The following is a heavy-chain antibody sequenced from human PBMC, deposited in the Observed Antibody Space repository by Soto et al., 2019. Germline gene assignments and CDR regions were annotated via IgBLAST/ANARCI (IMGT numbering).Heavy chain of an antibody. CDR3: ARHLGYDSSGYYRNWFDP. CDR2: IYYSGST. CDR1: GGSISSYY. D-gene: IGHD3-22*01. J-gene: IGHJ5*02. V-gene: IGHV4-59*08. Sequence: PSETLSLTCTVSGGSISSYYWSWIRQPPGKGLEWIGYIYYSGSTNYNPSLKSRVTISVDTSKNQFSLHLNSVTAADTAVYYCARHLGYDSSGYYRNWFDPWGQGTLVIVSS.